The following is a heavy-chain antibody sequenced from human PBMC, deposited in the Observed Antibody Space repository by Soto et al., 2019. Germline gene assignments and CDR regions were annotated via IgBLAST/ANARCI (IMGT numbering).Heavy chain of an antibody. CDR3: ARRRIAARPWDYYGMDV. J-gene: IGHJ6*02. D-gene: IGHD6-6*01. CDR2: IHSGGDT. CDR1: GFAVSSNY. V-gene: IGHV3-66*04. Sequence: GGSLRLSCAASGFAVSSNYMTWVRQAPGKGLEWVSVIHSGGDTYYADSVKGRFTISRDNSKNTLYLQMNSLRAEDTAVYYCARRRIAARPWDYYGMDVWGQGTTVTVSS.